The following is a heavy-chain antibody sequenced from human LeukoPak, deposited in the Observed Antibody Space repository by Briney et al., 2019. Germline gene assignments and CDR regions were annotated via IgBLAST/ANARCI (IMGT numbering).Heavy chain of an antibody. CDR2: VSSNGGST. CDR3: TRGMLRQPPDY. V-gene: IGHV3-64*01. Sequence: GGSLRLSCAASGFSFSNYAFHWVRQAPGKGLEYVSIVSSNGGSTYYASSVKGRFTISRDNSKNTLFLQMGSLRVEDTAIYYCTRGMLRQPPDYWGQGMLVTVSS. J-gene: IGHJ4*02. CDR1: GFSFSNYA. D-gene: IGHD3-10*02.